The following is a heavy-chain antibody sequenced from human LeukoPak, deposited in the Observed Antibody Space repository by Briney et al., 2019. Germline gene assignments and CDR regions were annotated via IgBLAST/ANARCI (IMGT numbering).Heavy chain of an antibody. J-gene: IGHJ3*02. Sequence: ASVKVSCKAYGYIFTGYYLHWVRQAPGQGLEWVGWINSDRGVTNCAQKFQGRVTMTRDTSISSVYMELSSLRSDDTAVYYCARDLGGMTKNAFDMWGQGTMVTVSS. V-gene: IGHV1-2*02. CDR2: INSDRGVT. CDR3: ARDLGGMTKNAFDM. D-gene: IGHD2-15*01. CDR1: GYIFTGYY.